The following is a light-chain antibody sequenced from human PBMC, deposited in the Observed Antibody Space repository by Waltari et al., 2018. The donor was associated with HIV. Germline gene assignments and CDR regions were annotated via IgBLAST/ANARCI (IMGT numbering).Light chain of an antibody. CDR1: ALAKKY. Sequence: SYELTQPSSVSVSPGQTARITCSGDALAKKYARWFQQKPGQAPILVIYKDTERPTVTLTISGAQVEDEADYFCYSAADKNVLFGGGTKLTVL. CDR2: KDT. CDR3: YSAADKNVL. V-gene: IGLV3-27*01. J-gene: IGLJ2*01.